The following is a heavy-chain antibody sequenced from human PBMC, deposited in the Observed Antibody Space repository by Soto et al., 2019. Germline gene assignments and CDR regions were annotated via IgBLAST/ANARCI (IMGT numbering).Heavy chain of an antibody. CDR2: IYYSGST. Sequence: SETLSLTCTVSGGSISSYYWSWIRQPPGKGLEWIGYIYYSGSTYYNPSLKSRVTISVDTSKNQFSLKLSSVTAADTAVYYCATSLSGYSSSWYDFFDYWGQGTLVTVSS. V-gene: IGHV4-30-4*01. D-gene: IGHD6-13*01. J-gene: IGHJ4*02. CDR3: ATSLSGYSSSWYDFFDY. CDR1: GGSISSYY.